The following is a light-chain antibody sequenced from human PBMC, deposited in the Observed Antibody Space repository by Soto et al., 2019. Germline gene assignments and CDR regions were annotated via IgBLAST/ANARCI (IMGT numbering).Light chain of an antibody. J-gene: IGLJ3*02. V-gene: IGLV2-14*01. CDR2: EVT. Sequence: QSALTQPASVSGSPGQSITVSCTGTASDIGSYDYVSWYQHHPGKAPKLMIYEVTNRPSGVSNRFSGSKSDYTASLTISGLQAEDVAHYFCASCSSSTPRWVCGGGTQLTVL. CDR1: ASDIGSYDY. CDR3: ASCSSSTPRWV.